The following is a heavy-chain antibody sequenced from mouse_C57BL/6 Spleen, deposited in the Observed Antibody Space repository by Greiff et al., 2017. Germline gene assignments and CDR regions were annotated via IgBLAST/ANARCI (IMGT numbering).Heavy chain of an antibody. V-gene: IGHV1-61*01. Sequence: QVQLQQPGAELVRPGSSVKLSCKAPGYTFTSYWLDWVPQSPGQGLEWIGNIYPSDSETHYNKKFKDKATLNIDKYPSTAYMKLSSLASEDSAVYYCARGGYSNYAMDYWGQGTSVTVSS. CDR3: ARGGYSNYAMDY. CDR1: GYTFTSYW. J-gene: IGHJ4*01. CDR2: IYPSDSET. D-gene: IGHD2-5*01.